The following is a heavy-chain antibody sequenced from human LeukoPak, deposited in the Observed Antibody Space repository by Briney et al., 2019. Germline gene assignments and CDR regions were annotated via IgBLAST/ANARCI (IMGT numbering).Heavy chain of an antibody. CDR1: GFTFSSYA. V-gene: IGHV3-23*01. CDR3: AKDGTPGLCDY. Sequence: GGSLRLSCAASGFTFSSYAMSWVRQAPGKGLEWVSAISGNDGSTFYAASVKGRFTISRDNSKNTLYLRMNSLRTEDTAVYYCAKDGTPGLCDYWGQGTLVTVSS. D-gene: IGHD1-1*01. J-gene: IGHJ4*02. CDR2: ISGNDGST.